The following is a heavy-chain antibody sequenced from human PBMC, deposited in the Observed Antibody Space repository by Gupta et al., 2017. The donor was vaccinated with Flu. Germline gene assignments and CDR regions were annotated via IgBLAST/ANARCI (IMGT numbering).Heavy chain of an antibody. D-gene: IGHD2-15*01. CDR1: GGSISRYY. J-gene: IGHJ1*01. V-gene: IGHV4-59*01. CDR3: ARGYCSGGSCYSESTYFQH. CDR2: IYYSGST. Sequence: QVQLQESGPGLVKPSETLSLTCTVSGGSISRYYWSWIRQPPGKGLEWIGYIYYSGSTNCNPSLKSRVTISVDTSKNQFSLKLSSVTAADTAVYYCARGYCSGGSCYSESTYFQHWGQGTLVTVSS.